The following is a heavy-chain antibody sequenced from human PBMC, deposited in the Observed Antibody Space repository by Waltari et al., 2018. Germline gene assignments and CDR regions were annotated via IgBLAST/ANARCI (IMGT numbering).Heavy chain of an antibody. Sequence: QVQLVQSGAEVKKPGASVKVSCKASGYTFTGYYMHWVRQAPGQGLEWMGWINPNSGGTNYAQKFQGWGTMTRDTSISTAYMEMSRLRSDDTAVYYCARVNPTYYDFWSGGGGMDVWGQGTTVTVSS. CDR3: ARVNPTYYDFWSGGGGMDV. V-gene: IGHV1-2*04. D-gene: IGHD3-3*01. CDR2: INPNSGGT. J-gene: IGHJ6*02. CDR1: GYTFTGYY.